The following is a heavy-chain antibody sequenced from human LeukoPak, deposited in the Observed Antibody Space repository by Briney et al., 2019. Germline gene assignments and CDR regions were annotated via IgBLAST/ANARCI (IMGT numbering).Heavy chain of an antibody. CDR1: GYSISSGFY. D-gene: IGHD3-9*01. J-gene: IGHJ4*02. CDR3: ARGVLVDSYYFGY. CDR2: IFHSGST. V-gene: IGHV4-38-2*02. Sequence: SETLSLTCSVSGYSISSGFYWGWIRQPPGKGLEWIGSIFHSGSTYYNPSLKSRVTISVDTSKNQFSLKLSSVTAADTAVYYCARGVLVDSYYFGYWGQGTLVTVSS.